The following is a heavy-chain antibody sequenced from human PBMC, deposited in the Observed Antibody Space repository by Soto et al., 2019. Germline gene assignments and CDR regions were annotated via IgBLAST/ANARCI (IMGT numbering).Heavy chain of an antibody. V-gene: IGHV3-53*02. CDR3: ARDRGYFDS. CDR1: GFTVSSNF. Sequence: EVQLVETGGGWIQPGRSLRLSCAASGFTVSSNFVSWVRQAPGKGLEWVSAIYNSGTTHYADSVKGRFTISRDNSNNTVYLQMNSVRAEVTAVCFCARDRGYFDSRGQGSLVTVSS. J-gene: IGHJ4*02. CDR2: IYNSGTT.